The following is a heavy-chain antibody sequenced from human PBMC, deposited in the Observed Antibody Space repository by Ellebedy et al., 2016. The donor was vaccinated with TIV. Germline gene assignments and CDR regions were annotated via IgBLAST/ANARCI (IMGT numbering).Heavy chain of an antibody. V-gene: IGHV4-34*01. J-gene: IGHJ3*02. CDR2: INHSGST. CDR1: GGSFSGYY. Sequence: GSLRLSXAVYGGSFSGYYWSWIRQPPGKGLEWIGEINHSGSTNYNPSLKSRVTISVDTSKNQFSLKLSSVTAADTAVYYCARVALLYYDSSGSENHAFDIWGQGTMVTVSS. D-gene: IGHD3-22*01. CDR3: ARVALLYYDSSGSENHAFDI.